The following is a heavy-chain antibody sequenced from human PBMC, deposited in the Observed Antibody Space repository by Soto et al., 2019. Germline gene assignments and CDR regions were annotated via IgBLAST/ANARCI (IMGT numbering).Heavy chain of an antibody. D-gene: IGHD4-4*01. CDR1: GGSISSADYY. Sequence: QVQLQESGPGLVKPSQTLSLTCTVSGGSISSADYYWSWIRQPPGKGLEWIGYIYYSGSNYYKSSLKSRLTISVDTSKNQISLKLNAVTAADTAIYYCARALVSSVTTNHYYYGMDVWGQGTTVTVSS. CDR3: ARALVSSVTTNHYYYGMDV. CDR2: IYYSGSN. J-gene: IGHJ6*02. V-gene: IGHV4-30-4*01.